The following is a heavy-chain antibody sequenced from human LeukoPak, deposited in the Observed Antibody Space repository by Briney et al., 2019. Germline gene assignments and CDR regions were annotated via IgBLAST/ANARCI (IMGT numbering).Heavy chain of an antibody. CDR3: ARVTPSFAHNWFDP. CDR1: GGSFSGYY. Sequence: PSETLSLTCAVYGGSFSGYYWSWIRQPPGKGLEWIGEINHSGGTNYNPSLKSRVTISVDTSKNQFSLRLTSVTAADTAVYYCARVTPSFAHNWFDPWGQGTLVTVSS. J-gene: IGHJ5*02. CDR2: INHSGGT. V-gene: IGHV4-34*01. D-gene: IGHD3-10*01.